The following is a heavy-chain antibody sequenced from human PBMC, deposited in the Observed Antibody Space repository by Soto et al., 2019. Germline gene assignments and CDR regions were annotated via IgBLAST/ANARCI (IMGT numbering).Heavy chain of an antibody. CDR1: GFTFSSYS. V-gene: IGHV3-48*02. CDR3: ARDIRDYYDSSGYLSPRPFDY. D-gene: IGHD3-22*01. CDR2: ISSSSSTI. Sequence: PGGSLRLSCAASGFTFSSYSMNWVRQAPGKGLEWVSYISSSSSTIYYADSVKGRFTISRDNAKNSLYLQMNSLRDEDTAVYYCARDIRDYYDSSGYLSPRPFDYWGQGTLVTVSS. J-gene: IGHJ4*02.